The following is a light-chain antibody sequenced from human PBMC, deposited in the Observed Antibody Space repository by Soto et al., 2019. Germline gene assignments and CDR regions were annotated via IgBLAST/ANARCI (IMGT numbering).Light chain of an antibody. CDR1: QSVSSSS. CDR2: DAS. J-gene: IGKJ1*01. CDR3: QQYGSSPRT. Sequence: EIVLTQSPATLSLSPGDRATLSCGASQSVSSSSLAWYQQKPGLAPRLLIYDASSRAPGIPDRFSGSGSGTDFTLTILRLEPEDFAVYYCQQYGSSPRTFGQGTKVEIK. V-gene: IGKV3D-20*01.